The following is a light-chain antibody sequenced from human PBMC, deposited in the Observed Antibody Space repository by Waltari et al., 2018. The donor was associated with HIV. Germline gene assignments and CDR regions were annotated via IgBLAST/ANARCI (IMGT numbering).Light chain of an antibody. Sequence: DIQMTQSPSSLSASVGDRVTITCRASQGIRNDLHWYQQKPGKAPTGLISAAPSLQSGVPSRCGGSGSDTEFTHTISSLQPENFATYSCLQHNSYPWTFGQGTKVEIK. V-gene: IGKV1-17*01. CDR3: LQHNSYPWT. CDR1: QGIRND. CDR2: AAP. J-gene: IGKJ1*01.